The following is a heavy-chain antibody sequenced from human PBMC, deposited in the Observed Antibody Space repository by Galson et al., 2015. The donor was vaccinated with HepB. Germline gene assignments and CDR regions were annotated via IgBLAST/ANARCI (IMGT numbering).Heavy chain of an antibody. D-gene: IGHD3-22*01. V-gene: IGHV3-23*01. J-gene: IGHJ3*02. CDR2: ISAPGGST. CDR3: ARSDLRYYDSSGFSGFDI. CDR1: RFTFSSYA. Sequence: SLKLSCTASRFTFSSYAMSWLRQAPGKGLEWVSAISAPGGSTYYADSVKGRFTISRDNSKNTLYLQMDSLRAEDTAVYYCARSDLRYYDSSGFSGFDIWGQGTVVTVSS.